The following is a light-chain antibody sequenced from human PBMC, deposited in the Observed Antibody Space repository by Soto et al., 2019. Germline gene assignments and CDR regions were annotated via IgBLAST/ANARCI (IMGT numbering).Light chain of an antibody. CDR2: GNS. V-gene: IGLV1-40*01. CDR3: QSYDSSRSVV. Sequence: QSVLTQPPSVSGAPGQRVTISCTGSSSNIGAGSDVHWYQQLPGTAPKLLIYGNSNRHSGVPDRFSGSKSGTSASLAITGLQAEDEADYYCQSYDSSRSVVFGGGTKLTVL. J-gene: IGLJ2*01. CDR1: SSNIGAGSD.